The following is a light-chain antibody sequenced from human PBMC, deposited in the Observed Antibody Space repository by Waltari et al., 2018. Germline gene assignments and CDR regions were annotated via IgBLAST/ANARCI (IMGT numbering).Light chain of an antibody. CDR2: EVS. V-gene: IGLV2-8*01. CDR1: SSDVGAYHY. Sequence: QSALTQPPSASGSPGQSVTISCTGTSSDVGAYHYVSWYQQHPGKAPKLMIFEVSDRPSGVPDRFSGSKSGNTASLTVSGLQVDDEAHYYCVSHGGANNFWVFGGGTMLTVL. J-gene: IGLJ3*02. CDR3: VSHGGANNFWV.